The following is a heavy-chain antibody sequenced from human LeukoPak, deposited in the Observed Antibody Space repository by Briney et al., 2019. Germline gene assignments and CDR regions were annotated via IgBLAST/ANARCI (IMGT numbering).Heavy chain of an antibody. Sequence: SETLSLTCAVSGYSIRSGYYWGWIRQPPGKGLEWIGSIYHSGSTNYNPSLKSRVTISVDTSKNKFSLKLSSVTAADTALYYCARQSCSSTSCPPYYYMDVWGKGTTVTVSS. CDR2: IYHSGST. J-gene: IGHJ6*03. V-gene: IGHV4-38-2*01. CDR1: GYSIRSGYY. D-gene: IGHD2-2*01. CDR3: ARQSCSSTSCPPYYYMDV.